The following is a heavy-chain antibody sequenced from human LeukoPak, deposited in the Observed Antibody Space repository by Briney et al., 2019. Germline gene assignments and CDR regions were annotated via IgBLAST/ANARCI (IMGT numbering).Heavy chain of an antibody. CDR1: GFTVSSNY. CDR3: AKIGYGSGSYCDY. CDR2: IYSGGST. V-gene: IGHV3-66*01. D-gene: IGHD3-10*01. J-gene: IGHJ4*02. Sequence: GGSLRLSCAASGFTVSSNYMSWVRQAPGKGLEWVSVIYSGGSTYYADSVKGRFTISRDNSKNALYLQMNSLRAEDTAVYYCAKIGYGSGSYCDYWGQGTLVTVSS.